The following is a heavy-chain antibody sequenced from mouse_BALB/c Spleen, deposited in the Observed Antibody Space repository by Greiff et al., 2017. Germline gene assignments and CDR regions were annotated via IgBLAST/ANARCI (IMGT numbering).Heavy chain of an antibody. CDR3: AREGITTVGFAY. J-gene: IGHJ3*01. CDR2: ISYDGSN. CDR1: GYSITSGYY. V-gene: IGHV3-6*02. Sequence: VQLKESGPGLVKPSQSLSLTCSVTGYSITSGYYWNWIRQFPGNKLEWMGYISYDGSNNYNPSLKNRISITRDTSKNQFFLKLNSVTTEDTATYYCAREGITTVGFAYWGQGTLVTVSA. D-gene: IGHD1-1*01.